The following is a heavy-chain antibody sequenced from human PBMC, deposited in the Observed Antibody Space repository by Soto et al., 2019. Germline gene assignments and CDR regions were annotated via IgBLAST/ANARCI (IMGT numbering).Heavy chain of an antibody. V-gene: IGHV4-30-2*01. J-gene: IGHJ4*02. CDR3: AAGGGLPRYY. Sequence: SETLSLTCVVSGGTISSGFYSWSWIRQPPGKGLEWIGYIYHSGSTYYNPSLKSRVTISVDRSKNQFSLKLSSVTAADTAVYYCAAGGGLPRYYWGQGTLVTVSS. CDR1: GGTISSGFYS. CDR2: IYHSGST. D-gene: IGHD5-12*01.